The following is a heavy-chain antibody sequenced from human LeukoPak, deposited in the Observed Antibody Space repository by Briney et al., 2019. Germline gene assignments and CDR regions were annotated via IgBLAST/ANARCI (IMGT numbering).Heavy chain of an antibody. D-gene: IGHD4-11*01. V-gene: IGHV4-34*01. CDR3: ARSLQAFDY. CDR1: GESFSGYY. CDR2: INHSGST. Sequence: SETLSLTCAVYGESFSGYYWSWIRQPPGKGLEWIGEINHSGSTNYNPSLKSRVTISVDTSKNQFSLKLSSVTAADTAVYYCARSLQAFDYWGQGTLVTVSS. J-gene: IGHJ4*02.